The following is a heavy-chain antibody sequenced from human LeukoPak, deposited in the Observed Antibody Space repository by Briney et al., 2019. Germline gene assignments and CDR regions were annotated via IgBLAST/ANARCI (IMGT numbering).Heavy chain of an antibody. J-gene: IGHJ4*02. CDR1: GGSFSGYY. CDR3: ARKWDKYCFNY. D-gene: IGHD1-26*01. Sequence: SETLSLTCAVYGGSFSGYYWSWIRQPPGKGLEWIGDIHHSGSTNYNPSLTSRVAISMDTSKNQFSLKLNSVTAADTAVYFCARKWDKYCFNYWGQGTLVTVSS. V-gene: IGHV4-34*01. CDR2: IHHSGST.